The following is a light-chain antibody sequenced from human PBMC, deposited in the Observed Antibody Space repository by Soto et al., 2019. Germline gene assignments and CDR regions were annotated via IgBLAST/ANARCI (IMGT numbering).Light chain of an antibody. V-gene: IGLV1-44*01. CDR2: SYD. CDR3: AAWDATLDGYV. Sequence: QSVLTQPPSASGTPGQRVTISCSTSSSNLGDNTVNWYQHVPGTAPKLLIYSYDQRPSGVPDRFSGSRSGTSASLAISGLQSEDEADYYCAAWDATLDGYVFGPGTKVTVL. J-gene: IGLJ1*01. CDR1: SSNLGDNT.